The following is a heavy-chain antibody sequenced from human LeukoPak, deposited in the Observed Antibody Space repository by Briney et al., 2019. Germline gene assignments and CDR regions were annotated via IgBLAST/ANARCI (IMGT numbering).Heavy chain of an antibody. Sequence: GRSLRLSCAASGFTFSSYRMSWVRQAPGKGLEWVANINQDGGEKYYVDSVKGRFTISRDNAKNSLYLQMNSLRAEDTAVYYCAGIVVVIGTRSFDYWGQGSLVSVSS. CDR2: INQDGGEK. CDR3: AGIVVVIGTRSFDY. CDR1: GFTFSSYR. J-gene: IGHJ4*02. V-gene: IGHV3-7*01. D-gene: IGHD2-15*01.